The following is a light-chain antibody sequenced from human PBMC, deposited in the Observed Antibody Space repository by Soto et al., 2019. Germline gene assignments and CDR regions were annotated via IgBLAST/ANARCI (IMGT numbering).Light chain of an antibody. CDR2: GAS. CDR3: QQYASSLT. CDR1: QSVDSAF. J-gene: IGKJ1*01. Sequence: EIVLTQSPGSLSLSLGERATLSCSASQSVDSAFFAWYQQKPGQPPRLLMYGASRRATGIPDRFSGSGSGTDFALTSSRLEPEGVAVYYCQQYASSLTFGEGTKLEI. V-gene: IGKV3-20*01.